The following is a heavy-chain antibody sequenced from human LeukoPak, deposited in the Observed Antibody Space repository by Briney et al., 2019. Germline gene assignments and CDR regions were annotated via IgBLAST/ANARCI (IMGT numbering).Heavy chain of an antibody. CDR3: ARDLGYCSSTSCYMYLDY. J-gene: IGHJ4*02. Sequence: SETLSLTCTVSGGSISSGSYYWSWIRQPAGKGLEWIGRICTSGSTNYNPSLKSRVTISVDTSKNQFSLKLSSVTAADTAVYYCARDLGYCSSTSCYMYLDYWGQGTLVTVSS. D-gene: IGHD2-2*02. CDR2: ICTSGST. V-gene: IGHV4-61*02. CDR1: GGSISSGSYY.